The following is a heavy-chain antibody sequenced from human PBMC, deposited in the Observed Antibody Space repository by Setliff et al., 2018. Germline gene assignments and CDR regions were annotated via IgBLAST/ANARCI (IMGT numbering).Heavy chain of an antibody. CDR2: IYYSGTA. V-gene: IGHV4-39*01. D-gene: IGHD3-10*01. Sequence: SETLSLTCTVSGGSISGSSYQWGWVRQTPGKGLEWIGSIYYSGTAYYNPSLKSRVTISVDTSKNQFSLQVTSVTATDTAVYYCARHEFVGGYYGSVTYRHFDYWGQGILVTVSS. CDR3: ARHEFVGGYYGSVTYRHFDY. J-gene: IGHJ4*02. CDR1: GGSISGSSYQ.